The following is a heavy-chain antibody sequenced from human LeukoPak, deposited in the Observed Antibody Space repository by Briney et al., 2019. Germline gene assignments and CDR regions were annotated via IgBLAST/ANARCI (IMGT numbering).Heavy chain of an antibody. CDR3: AGVKDGGTLDQ. V-gene: IGHV3-7*03. CDR1: GFTFTSHW. D-gene: IGHD1-26*01. J-gene: IGHJ4*02. CDR2: VKQDGSEK. Sequence: GGSLRLSCSASGFTFTSHWMTWVRQAPGKGLEWVANVKQDGSEKNYVDSVKGRFTISRDNAKNSLSLQMNSLTVEDTAVYYCAGVKDGGTLDQWGQGTLVTVSS.